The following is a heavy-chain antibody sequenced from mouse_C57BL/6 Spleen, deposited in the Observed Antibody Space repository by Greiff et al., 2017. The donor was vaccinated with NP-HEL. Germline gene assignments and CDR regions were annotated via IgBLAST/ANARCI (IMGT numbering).Heavy chain of an antibody. CDR2: IDPSDSYT. J-gene: IGHJ1*03. V-gene: IGHV1-69*01. CDR3: ARGRSGVYWYFDV. D-gene: IGHD1-1*01. Sequence: QVQLQQPGAELVMPGASVKLSCKASGYTFISYWMHWVKQRPGQGLEWIGEIDPSDSYTNYNQKFKGKSTLTVDKSSSTAYMQLSSLTSEDSAVYYCARGRSGVYWYFDVWGTGTTVTVSS. CDR1: GYTFISYW.